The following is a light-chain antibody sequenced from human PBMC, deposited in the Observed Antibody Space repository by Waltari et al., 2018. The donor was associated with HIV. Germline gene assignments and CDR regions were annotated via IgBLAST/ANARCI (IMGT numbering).Light chain of an antibody. CDR2: GKN. Sequence: SSEVTQVPAVSVSLGQTVKITCQGDNLRTSYASWYQQRPGQAPVLVSIGKNKRPSEIPDRFSSSASRNTASLTITGAQAEDEADYYCKTRDRSGNLYVFGTGTTVTVL. J-gene: IGLJ1*01. V-gene: IGLV3-19*01. CDR1: NLRTSY. CDR3: KTRDRSGNLYV.